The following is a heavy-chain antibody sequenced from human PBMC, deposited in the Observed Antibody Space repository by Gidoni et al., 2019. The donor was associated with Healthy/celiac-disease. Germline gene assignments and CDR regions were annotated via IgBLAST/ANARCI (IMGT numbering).Heavy chain of an antibody. Sequence: EVQLVESGGGLVQPGGSLRLSCAASGFTFSSYWRSWVRQAPGKGLEWVANIKQDGSEKYYVDSVKGRFTISRDNAKNSLYLKMNSLRAEDTAVYYCARELGGVDYWGQGTLVTVSS. J-gene: IGHJ4*02. CDR3: ARELGGVDY. CDR2: IKQDGSEK. D-gene: IGHD3-16*01. CDR1: GFTFSSYW. V-gene: IGHV3-7*01.